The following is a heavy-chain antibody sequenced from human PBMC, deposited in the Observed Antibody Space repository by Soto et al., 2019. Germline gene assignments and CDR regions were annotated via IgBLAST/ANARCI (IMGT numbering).Heavy chain of an antibody. D-gene: IGHD2-15*01. CDR2: ISINGNS. Sequence: LSLTCTVSGGSITDYSWSWIRQSAGKGLEWLGRISINGNSHYHPSLRSRVTMSIETSKNQFSLKLSSVTAADTAVYYCARAGFGMYCSGGSCYVMDVWGQGTTVTVSS. CDR3: ARAGFGMYCSGGSCYVMDV. CDR1: GGSITDYS. J-gene: IGHJ6*02. V-gene: IGHV4-4*07.